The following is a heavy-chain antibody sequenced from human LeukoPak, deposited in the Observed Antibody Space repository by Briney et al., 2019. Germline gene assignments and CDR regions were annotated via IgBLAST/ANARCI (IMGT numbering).Heavy chain of an antibody. V-gene: IGHV3-23*01. Sequence: GRSLRLSCAASGFTFSSYAMSWVSHAPGKGLEWVSAISGSGGSTYYADSVKGRFTISRDNSKNTLYLQMNSLRAEDTAVYYCAKGLRFLDLDYWGQGTLVTVSS. D-gene: IGHD3-3*01. J-gene: IGHJ4*02. CDR2: ISGSGGST. CDR1: GFTFSSYA. CDR3: AKGLRFLDLDY.